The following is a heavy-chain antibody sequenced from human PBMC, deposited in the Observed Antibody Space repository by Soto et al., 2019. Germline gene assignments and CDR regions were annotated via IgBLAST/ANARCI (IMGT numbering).Heavy chain of an antibody. Sequence: GGSLRLSCAASGFTFSSYGMHWVRQAPGKGLEWVAVISYDGSNKYYADSVKGRFTISRDNSKNTLYLQMNSLRAEDTAVYYCAKGPQNYDFWSGYFTFDYWGQGTLVTVSS. CDR2: ISYDGSNK. J-gene: IGHJ4*02. CDR1: GFTFSSYG. CDR3: AKGPQNYDFWSGYFTFDY. V-gene: IGHV3-30*18. D-gene: IGHD3-3*01.